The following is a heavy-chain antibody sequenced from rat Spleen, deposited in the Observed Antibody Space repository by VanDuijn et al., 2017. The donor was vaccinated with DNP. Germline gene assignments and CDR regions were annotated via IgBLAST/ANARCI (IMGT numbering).Heavy chain of an antibody. CDR2: ITNSGGSS. J-gene: IGHJ2*01. V-gene: IGHV5-19*01. CDR1: GFTFSNSG. D-gene: IGHD1-11*01. Sequence: EVQVVESGGGLVQPGRSLKLSCAASGFTFSNSGMHWIRQVPGKGLEWVAAITNSGGSSFYRDSVKGRFTISRANARSTLYLQMDSLRSEDTATYYCARDAGGPFDYWGQGVMVTVSS. CDR3: ARDAGGPFDY.